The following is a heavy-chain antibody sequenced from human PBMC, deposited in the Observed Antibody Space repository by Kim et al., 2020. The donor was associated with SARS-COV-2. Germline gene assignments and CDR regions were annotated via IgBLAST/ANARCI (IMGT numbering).Heavy chain of an antibody. D-gene: IGHD1-20*01. V-gene: IGHV3-23*01. CDR1: GFSLSGYA. Sequence: GGSLRLSCEASGFSLSGYAMVWVRQAPGKGLEWVSGINTGGVTMYYADSVKGRFTISRDSSKNMLYLQIDSLRAEDTATYYCAKEGRPYITPDALDVWG. CDR3: AKEGRPYITPDALDV. J-gene: IGHJ3*01. CDR2: INTGGVTM.